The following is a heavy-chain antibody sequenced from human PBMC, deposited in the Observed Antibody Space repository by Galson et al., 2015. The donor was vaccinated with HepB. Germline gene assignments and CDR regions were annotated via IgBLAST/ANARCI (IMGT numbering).Heavy chain of an antibody. D-gene: IGHD3-10*02. J-gene: IGHJ6*02. CDR1: GITFTSYA. CDR2: IIGSGGST. CDR3: AKRRGRMFQFSNHYSYYAMDV. Sequence: SLRLSCAASGITFTSYAMSWVRQAPGKGLEWVSGIIGSGGSTYYADSVEGRFTISRDDSKNNLFLQMNNVRAEDTAVYYCAKRRGRMFQFSNHYSYYAMDVWGQGTTVTVSS. V-gene: IGHV3-23*01.